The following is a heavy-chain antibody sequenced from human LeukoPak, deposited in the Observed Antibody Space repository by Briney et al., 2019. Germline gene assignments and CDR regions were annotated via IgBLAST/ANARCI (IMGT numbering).Heavy chain of an antibody. Sequence: SVKVSCKASGGTFSSYAISWVRQAPGQGLEWMGGIIPIFGTANYAQKFQGRVTITADESTSTAYMELSSLRSEDTAVYYCARDRYDILTGYYIDWFDPWGQGTLVTVSS. V-gene: IGHV1-69*01. D-gene: IGHD3-9*01. CDR1: GGTFSSYA. J-gene: IGHJ5*02. CDR3: ARDRYDILTGYYIDWFDP. CDR2: IIPIFGTA.